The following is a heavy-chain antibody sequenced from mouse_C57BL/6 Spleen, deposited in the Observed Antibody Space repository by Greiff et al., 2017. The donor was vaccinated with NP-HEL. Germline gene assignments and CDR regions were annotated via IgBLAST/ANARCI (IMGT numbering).Heavy chain of an antibody. Sequence: DVKLVESGGGLVKPGGSLKLSCAASGFTFSDYGMHWVRQAPEKGLEWVAYISSGSSTIYYADTVKGRFTISRDNAKNTLFLQMTSLRSEDTAMYYCARSGSYYSNPWFAYWGQGTLVTVSA. D-gene: IGHD2-5*01. CDR1: GFTFSDYG. V-gene: IGHV5-17*01. CDR3: ARSGSYYSNPWFAY. CDR2: ISSGSSTI. J-gene: IGHJ3*01.